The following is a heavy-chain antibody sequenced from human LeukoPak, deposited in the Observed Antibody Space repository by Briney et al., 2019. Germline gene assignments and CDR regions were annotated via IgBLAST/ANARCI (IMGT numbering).Heavy chain of an antibody. Sequence: ASVKVSCKASGYTFTSYGISWVRQAPGQGLEWMGWISAYNGNTNYAQKLQGRVTMTTDTSTSTAYMELRSLRSDDTAVYYCARDNRRYSSGWYNAFDIWGQGTMVTVSP. CDR3: ARDNRRYSSGWYNAFDI. V-gene: IGHV1-18*01. D-gene: IGHD6-19*01. CDR2: ISAYNGNT. CDR1: GYTFTSYG. J-gene: IGHJ3*02.